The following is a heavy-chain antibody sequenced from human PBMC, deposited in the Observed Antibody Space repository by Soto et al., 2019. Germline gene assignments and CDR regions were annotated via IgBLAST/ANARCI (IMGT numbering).Heavy chain of an antibody. CDR2: LYYSGST. Sequence: QLQLQESGPGLVKPSETLSLTCTVSGGSISSSYYYWGWIRQPPGKGLEWIGSLYYSGSTYYNPSIKGRATVSADTSKNQFSLKLSSVTAADKAVYYCARHKAPTGYFDYWGQGTLVTVSS. CDR1: GGSISSSYYY. J-gene: IGHJ4*02. CDR3: ARHKAPTGYFDY. V-gene: IGHV4-39*01.